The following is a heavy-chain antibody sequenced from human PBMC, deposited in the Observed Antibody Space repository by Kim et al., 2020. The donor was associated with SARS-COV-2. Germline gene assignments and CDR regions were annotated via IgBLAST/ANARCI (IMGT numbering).Heavy chain of an antibody. CDR3: ARASGSYSSGKGYYFAY. J-gene: IGHJ4*02. V-gene: IGHV4-31*01. D-gene: IGHD1-26*01. Sequence: LKSLVTISVDTSKNQFSLKLSSVTAADTAVYYCARASGSYSSGKGYYFAYWGQGTLVTVSS.